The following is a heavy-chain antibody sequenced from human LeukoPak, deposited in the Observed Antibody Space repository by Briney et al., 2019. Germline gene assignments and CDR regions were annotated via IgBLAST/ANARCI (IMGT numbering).Heavy chain of an antibody. Sequence: GGSLRLSCAASAFTFSSYAMSWVRQAPGKGLEWVSVISGSGGSTYSAESVKGRFTISRDNSKNTLYLQMNSLRVEDTAVYYCAKGPRASGWTYFDYWGQGTLVTVSS. J-gene: IGHJ4*02. CDR2: ISGSGGST. CDR3: AKGPRASGWTYFDY. V-gene: IGHV3-23*01. CDR1: AFTFSSYA. D-gene: IGHD6-19*01.